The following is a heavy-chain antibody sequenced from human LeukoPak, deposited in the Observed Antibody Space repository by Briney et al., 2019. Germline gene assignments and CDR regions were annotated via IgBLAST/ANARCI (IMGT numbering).Heavy chain of an antibody. V-gene: IGHV4-39*07. J-gene: IGHJ6*03. CDR2: IYCSGST. CDR3: ARGFFGFRQITGTTGYYYYYMDV. Sequence: SETLSLTCTVSGGSISSSSYYWGWIRQPPGKGLEWIGSIYCSGSTYYNPSLKSRVTISVDTSKNQFSLKLSSVTAADTAVYYCARGFFGFRQITGTTGYYYYYMDVWGKGTTVTVSS. CDR1: GGSISSSSYY. D-gene: IGHD1-20*01.